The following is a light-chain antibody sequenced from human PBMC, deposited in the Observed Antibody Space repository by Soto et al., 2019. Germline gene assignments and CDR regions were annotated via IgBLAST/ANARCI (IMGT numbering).Light chain of an antibody. V-gene: IGKV3-15*01. CDR2: AAS. CDR3: QQYNSWPLT. CDR1: QSVYSN. Sequence: EIVMTQSPATLSVSPGERATLSCRASQSVYSNLAWYQQKPGQAPGLLIYAASTRATGIPARFSGSGYGTELTLTISSLQSEDFAVYYCQQYNSWPLTFGGGTKVEIK. J-gene: IGKJ4*01.